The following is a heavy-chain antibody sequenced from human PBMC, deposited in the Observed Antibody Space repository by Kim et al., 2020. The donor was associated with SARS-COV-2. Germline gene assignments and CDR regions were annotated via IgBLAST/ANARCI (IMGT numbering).Heavy chain of an antibody. V-gene: IGHV4-39*01. D-gene: IGHD1-20*01. CDR3: ARLYNFQYYFDY. CDR2: IYYSGST. Sequence: SETLSLTCTVSGGSISSSSYYWGWIRQPPGKGLEWIGSIYYSGSTYYNPSLKSRVTISVDTSKNQFSLKLSSVTAADTAVYYCARLYNFQYYFDYWGQGTLVTASS. CDR1: GGSISSSSYY. J-gene: IGHJ4*02.